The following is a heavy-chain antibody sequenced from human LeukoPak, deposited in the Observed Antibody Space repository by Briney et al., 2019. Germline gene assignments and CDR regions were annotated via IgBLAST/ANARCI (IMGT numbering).Heavy chain of an antibody. V-gene: IGHV1-2*02. Sequence: GASVKVSCKASGYTFTSYGISWVRQAPGQGLEWMGWINPNSGGTNYAQKFQGRVTMTRDTSISTAYMELSRLRSDDTAVYYCARGYSGYDKGGYYYYMDVWGKGTTVTVSS. CDR3: ARGYSGYDKGGYYYYMDV. J-gene: IGHJ6*03. CDR2: INPNSGGT. D-gene: IGHD5-12*01. CDR1: GYTFTSYG.